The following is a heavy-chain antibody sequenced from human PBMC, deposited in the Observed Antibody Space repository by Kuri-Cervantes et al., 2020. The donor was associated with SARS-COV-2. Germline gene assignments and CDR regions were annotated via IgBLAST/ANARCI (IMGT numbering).Heavy chain of an antibody. V-gene: IGHV4-38-2*02. CDR1: GYSISSGYY. Sequence: SETLSLTCTVSGYSISSGYYWGWIRQPPGKGLEWIGSIYHSGSTNYNPSLKSRVTISVDTSKNQFSLKLSSVTAADTAVYYCARQKPYYDSSGLLDYWGQGTLVTVSS. CDR3: ARQKPYYDSSGLLDY. J-gene: IGHJ4*02. CDR2: IYHSGST. D-gene: IGHD3-22*01.